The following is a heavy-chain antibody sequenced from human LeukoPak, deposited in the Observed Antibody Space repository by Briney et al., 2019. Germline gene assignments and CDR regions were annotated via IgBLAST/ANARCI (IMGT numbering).Heavy chain of an antibody. CDR1: GGTFSSYA. Sequence: GASVKVSCKASGGTFSSYAISWVRQAPGQGLEWMGGIIPIFGTANYAQKFQGRVTITADESTSTAYMELSSLRSEDTAVYYCARSLGGIGLDDYSSYFDLWGRGTLVTVSS. D-gene: IGHD4-11*01. CDR2: IIPIFGTA. CDR3: ARSLGGIGLDDYSSYFDL. J-gene: IGHJ2*01. V-gene: IGHV1-69*13.